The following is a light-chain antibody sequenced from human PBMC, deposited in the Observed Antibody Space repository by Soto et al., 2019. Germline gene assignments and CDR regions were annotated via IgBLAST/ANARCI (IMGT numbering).Light chain of an antibody. J-gene: IGLJ7*01. CDR3: QSYDSRLSGSV. Sequence: QSVLTQPPSASGAPGQRVTISCTGTSSNIGAGSDVHWYQQLPGTAPKLLIYGNSNRPSGVPDRFSGSKSGTSASLAITGLQAEDEADYYCQSYDSRLSGSVFGGGTQLTVL. CDR2: GNS. V-gene: IGLV1-40*01. CDR1: SSNIGAGSD.